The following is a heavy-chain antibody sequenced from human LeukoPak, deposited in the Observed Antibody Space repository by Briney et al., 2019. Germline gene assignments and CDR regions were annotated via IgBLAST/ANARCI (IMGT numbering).Heavy chain of an antibody. CDR2: IKPDGSEK. J-gene: IGHJ5*02. CDR3: ARDRGSGSYYGTWFDP. CDR1: GFTFSSSW. V-gene: IGHV3-7*01. Sequence: GGSLRLSCAASGFTFSSSWMSWVRQAPGKGLEWVANIKPDGSEKYYVDSLKGRFSISRDNAKNSLYLQMNSLRAEDTAVYYCARDRGSGSYYGTWFDPWGQGTLVTVSS. D-gene: IGHD1-26*01.